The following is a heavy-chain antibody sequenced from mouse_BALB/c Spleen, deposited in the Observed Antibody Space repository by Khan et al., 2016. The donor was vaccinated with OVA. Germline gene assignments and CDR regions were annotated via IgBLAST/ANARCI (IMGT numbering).Heavy chain of an antibody. CDR3: AREHRRGGPWFAY. Sequence: QVQLKESGPGLVAPSQSLSITCTVSGFSLTSYGVHWVRQPPGKGLEWLGVIWAGGSTNYNSALMSRLSISKDNSKSQVFLKMNSLQTDDTAMYYWAREHRRGGPWFAYWGQGTLVTVSA. J-gene: IGHJ3*01. CDR1: GFSLTSYG. CDR2: IWAGGST. V-gene: IGHV2-9*02.